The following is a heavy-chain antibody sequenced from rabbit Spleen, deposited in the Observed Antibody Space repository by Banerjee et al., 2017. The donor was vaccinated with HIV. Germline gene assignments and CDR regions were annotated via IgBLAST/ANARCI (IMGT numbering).Heavy chain of an antibody. J-gene: IGHJ4*01. CDR2: TDTGNGVT. CDR3: ARAFYSGGYGLNL. V-gene: IGHV1S40*01. CDR1: GFSLSYNNY. D-gene: IGHD6-1*01. Sequence: QSLEESGGDLVKPGASLTLTCKASGFSLSYNNYVMCWVRQAPGKGLEWIGCTDTGNGVTYYASWAKGRFTISKTSSTTVDLKMTSLTVADTAIYFCARAFYSGGYGLNLWGPGTLVTVS.